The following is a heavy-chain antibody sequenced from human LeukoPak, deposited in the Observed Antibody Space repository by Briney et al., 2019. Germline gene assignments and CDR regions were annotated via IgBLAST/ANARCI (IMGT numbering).Heavy chain of an antibody. Sequence: SETLSLTCTVSGGSISSSSYYWGWIRQPPGKGLEWIGSIYYSGSTYYNPSLKSRVTISVDTSKNQFSLKLSSVTAADTAVYYCASPGYCSSTSCYEEYYFDYWGQGTLVTVSS. V-gene: IGHV4-39*01. J-gene: IGHJ4*02. CDR3: ASPGYCSSTSCYEEYYFDY. CDR2: IYYSGST. D-gene: IGHD2-2*01. CDR1: GGSISSSSYY.